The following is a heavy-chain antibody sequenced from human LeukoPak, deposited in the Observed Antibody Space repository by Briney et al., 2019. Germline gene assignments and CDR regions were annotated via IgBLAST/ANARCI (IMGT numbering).Heavy chain of an antibody. CDR3: ARDWDLTDTAMVGYNWFDP. CDR1: GFTFSIYS. D-gene: IGHD5-18*01. CDR2: ISSSSSYI. Sequence: GGSLRLSCAASGFTFSIYSMNWVRQAPGKGLEWVSSISSSSSYIYYADSVKGRFTIPRNNAKNALYLQMNSLRAEDTAVYYCARDWDLTDTAMVGYNWFDPWGQGTLVTVSS. J-gene: IGHJ5*02. V-gene: IGHV3-21*01.